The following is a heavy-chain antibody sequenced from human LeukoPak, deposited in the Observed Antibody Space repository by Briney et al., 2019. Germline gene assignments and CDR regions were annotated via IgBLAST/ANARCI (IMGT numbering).Heavy chain of an antibody. CDR1: GFTFSWYS. Sequence: GGSLRLSCAASGFTFSWYSMNWVRQAPGKGLEYISSIHPNGISTYYANSVKGRFTISRDNSKNTLYLQMGSLRTEVMAVYYCARSLSGYTSDVVNDPYDFWGQGTLVTVSS. J-gene: IGHJ4*02. D-gene: IGHD5-12*01. V-gene: IGHV3-64*01. CDR2: IHPNGIST. CDR3: ARSLSGYTSDVVNDPYDF.